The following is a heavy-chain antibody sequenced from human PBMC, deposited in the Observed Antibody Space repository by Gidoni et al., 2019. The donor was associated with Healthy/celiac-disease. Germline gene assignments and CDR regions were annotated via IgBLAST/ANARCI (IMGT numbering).Heavy chain of an antibody. CDR1: GYTFTSYG. CDR3: ARDRDAPWGYYYYGMDV. CDR2: ISAYNGHT. D-gene: IGHD3-16*01. V-gene: IGHV1-18*04. J-gene: IGHJ6*02. Sequence: QVQLVQSGAEVKKPGASVKVSCKASGYTFTSYGISWVRQAPGQGLEWMGWISAYNGHTNYAQKLQGRVTMTTDTSTSTAYMELRSLRSDDTAVYYCARDRDAPWGYYYYGMDVWGQGTTVTVSS.